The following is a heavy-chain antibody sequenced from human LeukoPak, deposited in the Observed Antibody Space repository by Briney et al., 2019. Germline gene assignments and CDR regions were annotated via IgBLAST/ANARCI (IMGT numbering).Heavy chain of an antibody. Sequence: SETLSLTCTVSGGSISSYYWSWIRQPPGKGLEWIGYIDYSGSTNYNPSLKSRVTISVDTSKNQFSLKLSSVTAAGTAVYYCARAPLRVEMATIRGSYFDYWGQGTLVTASS. CDR3: ARAPLRVEMATIRGSYFDY. J-gene: IGHJ4*02. CDR2: IDYSGST. CDR1: GGSISSYY. V-gene: IGHV4-59*01. D-gene: IGHD5-24*01.